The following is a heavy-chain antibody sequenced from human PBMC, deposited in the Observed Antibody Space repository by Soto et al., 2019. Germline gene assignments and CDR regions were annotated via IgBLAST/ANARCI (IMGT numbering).Heavy chain of an antibody. CDR3: ARDGYCSSTSCKDGSQS. CDR2: IYSGGST. V-gene: IGHV3-66*01. CDR1: GFTVSSNY. J-gene: IGHJ5*02. D-gene: IGHD2-2*03. Sequence: GGSLRLSCAASGFTVSSNYMSWVRQAPGKGLEWVSVIYSGGSTYYADSVKGGFTISRDNSKNTLYLQMNSLRAEDTAVYYCARDGYCSSTSCKDGSQSWGQGTLVTVSS.